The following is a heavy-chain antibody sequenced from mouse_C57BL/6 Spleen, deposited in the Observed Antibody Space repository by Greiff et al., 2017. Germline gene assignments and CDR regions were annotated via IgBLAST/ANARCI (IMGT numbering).Heavy chain of an antibody. V-gene: IGHV2-5*01. CDR3: AKNSSYDYDGLAY. D-gene: IGHD2-4*01. Sequence: QVQLQQLGPGLVQPSQSLSITCTVSGFSLTSYGVHWVRQSPGKGLEWLGVIWRGGSTDYNAAFMSRLSITKDNSKSQVFFKMNSLQADDTAIYYCAKNSSYDYDGLAYWGQGTLVTVSA. J-gene: IGHJ3*01. CDR2: IWRGGST. CDR1: GFSLTSYG.